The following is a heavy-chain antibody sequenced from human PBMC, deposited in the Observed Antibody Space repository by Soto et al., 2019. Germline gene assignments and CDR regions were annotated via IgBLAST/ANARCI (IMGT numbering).Heavy chain of an antibody. CDR1: GYTFTSYA. V-gene: IGHV1-3*05. CDR2: INAGNGNT. D-gene: IGHD6-19*01. CDR3: ARSPGIAVADY. Sequence: QVQLVQSGAEEKKPGASVKVSCKASGYTFTSYAMHWVRQAPGQRREWMGWINAGNGNTKYSQKFQGRVTITRDTSASTADMELSSLRSEETAVYYWARSPGIAVADYWGQGTLVTVSS. J-gene: IGHJ4*02.